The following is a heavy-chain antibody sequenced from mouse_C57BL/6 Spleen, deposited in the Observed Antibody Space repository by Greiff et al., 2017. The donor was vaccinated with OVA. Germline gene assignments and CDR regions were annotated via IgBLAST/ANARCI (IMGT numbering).Heavy chain of an antibody. D-gene: IGHD2-3*01. V-gene: IGHV14-4*01. J-gene: IGHJ3*01. Sequence: EVQLQESGAELVRPGASVKLSCTASGFNIKDDYMHWVKQRPEQGLEWIGWIDPENGDTEYASKFQGKATITADTSSNTAYLQLRTLTSEDTAVYYCTTSRVTPRCAYWGQGTLVTVSA. CDR2: IDPENGDT. CDR3: TTSRVTPRCAY. CDR1: GFNIKDDY.